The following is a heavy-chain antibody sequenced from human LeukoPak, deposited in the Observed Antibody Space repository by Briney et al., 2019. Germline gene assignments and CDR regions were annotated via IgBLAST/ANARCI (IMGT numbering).Heavy chain of an antibody. J-gene: IGHJ4*02. CDR2: IYHTGST. D-gene: IGHD3-22*01. CDR1: GGSISSSSYY. V-gene: IGHV4-39*01. CDR3: ARHWGSTMTHLDY. Sequence: SETLSLTCTVSGGSISSSSYYWVWLRQPPGKGLEWLGTIYHTGSTYYNPSLKSRVAISVDTAKSHLSLKLTSVTAADTAVYFCARHWGSTMTHLDYWGQGTLVTVSS.